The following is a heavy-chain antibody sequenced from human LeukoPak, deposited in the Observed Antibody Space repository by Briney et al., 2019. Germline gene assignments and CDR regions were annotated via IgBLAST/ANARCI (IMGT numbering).Heavy chain of an antibody. D-gene: IGHD1-26*01. Sequence: ASVKVSCKASGYTFTGYYMHWVRQAPGQGLEWMGWINPNSGGTNYAQKFQGRVTMTRDTSISTAYMELSRLRSDDTAVYYCARGGGSYLIREDDAFDIWGQGTMVTVSS. CDR3: ARGGGSYLIREDDAFDI. CDR1: GYTFTGYY. CDR2: INPNSGGT. V-gene: IGHV1-2*02. J-gene: IGHJ3*02.